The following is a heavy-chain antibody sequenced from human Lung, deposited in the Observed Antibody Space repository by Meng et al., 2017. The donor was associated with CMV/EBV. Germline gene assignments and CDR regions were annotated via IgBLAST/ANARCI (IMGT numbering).Heavy chain of an antibody. D-gene: IGHD2-8*01. CDR1: GGSIGTGDFY. Sequence: LSCAVSGGSIGTGDFYWTWIRQPPGRGLEWIGYIHDIGTTYYNPSLKSRLTISKDTSKNQFSLILASVTAADTAVYFCARGYCTDGECYRQGDAFDPWGQGTRVTCAS. CDR3: ARGYCTDGECYRQGDAFDP. J-gene: IGHJ5*02. CDR2: IHDIGTT. V-gene: IGHV4-30-4*08.